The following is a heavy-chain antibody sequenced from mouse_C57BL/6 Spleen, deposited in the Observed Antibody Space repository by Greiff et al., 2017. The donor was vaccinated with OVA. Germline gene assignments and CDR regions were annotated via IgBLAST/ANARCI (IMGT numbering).Heavy chain of an antibody. V-gene: IGHV1-39*01. CDR1: GYSFTDYN. Sequence: VQLKQSGPELVKPGASVKISCKASGYSFTDYNMNWVKQSNGKSLEWIGVINPNYGTTSYNQKFKGKATLTVDQSSSTAYMQLNSLTSEDSAVYYCARYTTVVERYAMDYWGQGTSVTVSS. D-gene: IGHD1-1*01. J-gene: IGHJ4*01. CDR2: INPNYGTT. CDR3: ARYTTVVERYAMDY.